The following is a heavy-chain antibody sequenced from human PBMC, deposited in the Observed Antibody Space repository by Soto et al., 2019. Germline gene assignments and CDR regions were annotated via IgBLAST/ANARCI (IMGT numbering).Heavy chain of an antibody. Sequence: EVQLVESGGGLVEPGGSLRLSCTPSGLSFSTHSMNWVRQAPGKGLEWVSSISSSSYYIYYADSVKGRFTISRDNARNTLFLKMTSLRADDTAVYYCAKNRDPPPKTNGMDVWGQGTRSPSP. V-gene: IGHV3-21*06. CDR1: GLSFSTHS. CDR3: AKNRDPPPKTNGMDV. CDR2: ISSSSYYI. J-gene: IGHJ6*02.